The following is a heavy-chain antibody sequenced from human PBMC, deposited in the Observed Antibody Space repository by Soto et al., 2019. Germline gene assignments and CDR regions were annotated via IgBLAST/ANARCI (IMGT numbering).Heavy chain of an antibody. CDR1: GDSVSSNSAA. CDR3: AGTTSHQWYYMDV. Sequence: PSQTLSLTCAISGDSVSSNSAAWNWIRLSPSRGLEWLARTYYRSRWYNDYAVSVRSRITANPDTSKNQSSLQLTSVTPEDTAVYYCAGTTSHQWYYMDVWGKGTTVTVSS. J-gene: IGHJ6*03. V-gene: IGHV6-1*01. D-gene: IGHD1-7*01. CDR2: TYYRSRWYN.